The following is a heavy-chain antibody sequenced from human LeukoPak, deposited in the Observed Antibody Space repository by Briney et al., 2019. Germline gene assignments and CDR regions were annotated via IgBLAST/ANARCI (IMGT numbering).Heavy chain of an antibody. J-gene: IGHJ1*01. D-gene: IGHD3-10*01. Sequence: ASVKVSCKASGYTFTSYDINWVRQATGQGLEWMGWMNPNSGNTGYAQKFQGRVTMTRNTSISTAYMELSSLRSEDTAVYYCARDAHRIAGTYYYGSGSYSRGYFQHWGQGTLVTVSS. CDR2: MNPNSGNT. V-gene: IGHV1-8*01. CDR3: ARDAHRIAGTYYYGSGSYSRGYFQH. CDR1: GYTFTSYD.